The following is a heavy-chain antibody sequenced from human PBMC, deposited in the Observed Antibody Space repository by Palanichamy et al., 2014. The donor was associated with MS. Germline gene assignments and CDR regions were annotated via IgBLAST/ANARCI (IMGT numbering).Heavy chain of an antibody. CDR3: AREHDSWSGYSFDF. Sequence: QVQLVQSGAAVKKPGASVKVSCKASGYAFTDYAIHWVRQAPGQRLEWMGWINAGNGNTKYSQKFQSGVTITRDTSADTAYMELSSLRSEDTALYYCAREHDSWSGYSFDFWGQGTLVTASS. V-gene: IGHV1-3*01. J-gene: IGHJ4*02. CDR1: GYAFTDYA. D-gene: IGHD3-3*01. CDR2: INAGNGNT.